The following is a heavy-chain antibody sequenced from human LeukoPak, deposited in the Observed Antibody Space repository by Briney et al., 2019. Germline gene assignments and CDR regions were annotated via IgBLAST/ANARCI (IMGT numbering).Heavy chain of an antibody. CDR3: ASRPVLDQHIDP. CDR2: IYYTGIT. J-gene: IGHJ5*02. V-gene: IGHV4-59*01. D-gene: IGHD6-6*01. Sequence: SETLPLTCTVSGGSISNYYWSWIRQPPGKGLEWIGYIYYTGITNYNPSLKSRVTISVDTSKNQFSLKLSSVTAADTAVYYCASRPVLDQHIDPWGQGTLVTVSS. CDR1: GGSISNYY.